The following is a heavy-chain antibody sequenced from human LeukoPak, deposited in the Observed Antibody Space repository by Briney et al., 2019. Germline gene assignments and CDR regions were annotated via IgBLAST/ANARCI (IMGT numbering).Heavy chain of an antibody. Sequence: PSETLSLTCTVSGGSISSYYWSWIRQPPGKGLEWIGYIYYSGSTNYNPSLKSRVTISVDTSKNQFSLKLSSVTAADTAVYYCASSPSSGWSINFFDYWGQGTLVTVSS. V-gene: IGHV4-59*08. J-gene: IGHJ4*02. CDR2: IYYSGST. CDR1: GGSISSYY. CDR3: ASSPSSGWSINFFDY. D-gene: IGHD6-19*01.